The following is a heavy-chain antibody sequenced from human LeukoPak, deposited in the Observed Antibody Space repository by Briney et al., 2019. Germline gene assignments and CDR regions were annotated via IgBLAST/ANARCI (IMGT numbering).Heavy chain of an antibody. J-gene: IGHJ3*02. CDR2: INHSGST. CDR1: GASFSGSY. Sequence: PSETLSLTCGVYGASFSGSYWNWIRQPPGKGLEWIGEINHSGSTNYNSSLKSRVTISLDTSKNQFSLNLISVTAADTAVYYCARGPDYANAFDIWGQGTMVTVSS. CDR3: ARGPDYANAFDI. V-gene: IGHV4-34*01. D-gene: IGHD4-17*01.